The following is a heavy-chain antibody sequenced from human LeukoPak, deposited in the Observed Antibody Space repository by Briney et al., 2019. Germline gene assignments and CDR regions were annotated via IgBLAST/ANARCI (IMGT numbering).Heavy chain of an antibody. V-gene: IGHV1-18*01. J-gene: IGHJ5*02. CDR2: ISAYNGNT. Sequence: GASVKVSCKASGYTFTSYGISWVRQAPGQGLEWMGWISAYNGNTNYAQKLQGRVTMTTDTSTSTAYMELRSLRSEDTAVYYCARERYCSGGSCLNWFDPWGQGTLVTVSS. D-gene: IGHD2-15*01. CDR3: ARERYCSGGSCLNWFDP. CDR1: GYTFTSYG.